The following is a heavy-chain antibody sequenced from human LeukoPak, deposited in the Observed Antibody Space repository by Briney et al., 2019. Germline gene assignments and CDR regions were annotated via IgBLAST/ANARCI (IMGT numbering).Heavy chain of an antibody. CDR3: ATSSLGAGLNWYFDL. CDR2: TYAGGST. CDR1: GFSVSDNY. Sequence: GGSLRLSCAASGFSVSDNYMSWVRQAPGKGLECVSVTYAGGSTSYEDSVKCRFTVTRDTSRNTFYLQMNSLRAEDTAVYYCATSSLGAGLNWYFDLWGRGTLVTVSS. V-gene: IGHV3-66*01. J-gene: IGHJ2*01. D-gene: IGHD1-26*01.